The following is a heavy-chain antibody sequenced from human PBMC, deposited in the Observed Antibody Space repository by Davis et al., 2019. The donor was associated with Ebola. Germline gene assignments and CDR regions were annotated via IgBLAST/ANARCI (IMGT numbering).Heavy chain of an antibody. V-gene: IGHV4-34*01. CDR3: ARQWELLNY. CDR1: GGSFSGYY. J-gene: IGHJ4*02. D-gene: IGHD1-26*01. Sequence: SETLSLTCAVYGGSFSGYYWSWIRQPPGKGLEWIGEINHSGSTNYNPSLKSRVTISVDTSKNQFSLKLSSVTAADTVVYYCARQWELLNYWGQGTLVTVSS. CDR2: INHSGST.